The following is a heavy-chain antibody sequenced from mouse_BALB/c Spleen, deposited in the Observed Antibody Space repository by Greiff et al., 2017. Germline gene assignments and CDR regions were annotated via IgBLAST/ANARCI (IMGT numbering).Heavy chain of an antibody. V-gene: IGHV3-8*02. D-gene: IGHD3-1*01. CDR2: ISYSGST. J-gene: IGHJ3*01. CDR1: GDSITSGY. Sequence: EVQLQQSGPSLVKPSQTLSLTCSVTGDSITSGYWNWIRKFPGNKLEYMGYISYSGSTYYNPSLKSRISITRDTSKNQYYLQLNSVTTEDTATYYCARSQLGLREGWFAYWGQGTLVTVSA. CDR3: ARSQLGLREGWFAY.